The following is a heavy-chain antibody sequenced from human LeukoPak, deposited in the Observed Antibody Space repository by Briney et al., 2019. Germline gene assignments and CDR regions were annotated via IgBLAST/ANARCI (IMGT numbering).Heavy chain of an antibody. D-gene: IGHD5-12*01. J-gene: IGHJ3*02. Sequence: SETLSLTCTVSGGSISSYYWSWIRQPAGKGLEWIGRIYTSGSTNYNPSLKSRVTMSVDTPKNQFSLKLSSVTAADTAVYYCARNPNIVATIHDAFDIWGQGTMVTVSS. V-gene: IGHV4-4*07. CDR2: IYTSGST. CDR1: GGSISSYY. CDR3: ARNPNIVATIHDAFDI.